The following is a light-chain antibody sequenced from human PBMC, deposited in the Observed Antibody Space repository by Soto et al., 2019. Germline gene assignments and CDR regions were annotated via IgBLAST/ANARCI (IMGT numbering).Light chain of an antibody. CDR3: QQYNSYPYT. Sequence: DIPMTQSPSTLSASVGDRVIITCRASQSIGGWLAWYQLKPGRAPNLLIYKASSLASGVPSRFSGSGSGTEFTLSISSLQPDDFATYYCQQYNSYPYTFGQGTKLEIK. CDR1: QSIGGW. CDR2: KAS. J-gene: IGKJ2*01. V-gene: IGKV1-5*03.